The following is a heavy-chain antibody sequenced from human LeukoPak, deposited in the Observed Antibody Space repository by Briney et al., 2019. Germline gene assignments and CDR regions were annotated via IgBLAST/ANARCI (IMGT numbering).Heavy chain of an antibody. CDR2: ISAYNGNT. V-gene: IGHV1-18*01. CDR1: GYIFSNYG. J-gene: IGHJ6*02. D-gene: IGHD6-19*01. Sequence: ASVKVSCKAFGYIFSNYGISWVRQAPGQGLEWMGWISAYNGNTNYAQKLQGRVTMTTDTSTSTAYMELRSLRSDDTAVYYCARGYSSGWYPFYYYGMDVWGQGTTVTVSS. CDR3: ARGYSSGWYPFYYYGMDV.